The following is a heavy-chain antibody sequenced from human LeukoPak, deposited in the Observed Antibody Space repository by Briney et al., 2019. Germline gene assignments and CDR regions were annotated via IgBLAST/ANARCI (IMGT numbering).Heavy chain of an antibody. Sequence: GGSLRLSCAASAFTLNRYWMSWVRQAPGEGLEWVANINEDGGERHYVDSVKGRFTISRDNAKNSLYLQMNSLRAEDTAVYYCARGGNLENWGGGTLVTVSS. D-gene: IGHD3-10*01. CDR3: ARGGNLEN. V-gene: IGHV3-7*01. CDR1: AFTLNRYW. J-gene: IGHJ4*02. CDR2: INEDGGER.